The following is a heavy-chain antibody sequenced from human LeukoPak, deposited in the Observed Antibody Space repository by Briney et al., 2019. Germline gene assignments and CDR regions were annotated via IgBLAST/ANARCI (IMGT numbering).Heavy chain of an antibody. V-gene: IGHV3-74*01. CDR1: GFTFSSYW. Sequence: PGGSLRLSCAASGFTFSSYWMHWVRQAPGKGLVWVSRINSDGSSTSYADSVKGRFTISRDNAKNTLYLQMNSLRAEDTAVYYCARGNFWSGYSGYYYYYMDVWGKGTTVTVSS. CDR3: ARGNFWSGYSGYYYYYMDV. J-gene: IGHJ6*03. CDR2: INSDGSST. D-gene: IGHD3-3*01.